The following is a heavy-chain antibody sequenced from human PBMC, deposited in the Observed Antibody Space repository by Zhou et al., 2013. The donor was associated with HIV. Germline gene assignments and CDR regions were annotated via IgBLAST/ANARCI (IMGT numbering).Heavy chain of an antibody. V-gene: IGHV4-59*11. Sequence: QVQLQESGPGLVKPSETLSLTCTVSGGSISSHYWSWIRQPPGKGLEWIGYTHYSGSTNYNPSLKSRVTISVDTSKNQFSLKLSSVTAADTAVYYCARWRMDCSSTSCYWGRFDIWGQGDNGHRSLQ. CDR1: GGSISSHY. CDR2: THYSGST. CDR3: ARWRMDCSSTSCYWGRFDI. J-gene: IGHJ3*02. D-gene: IGHD2-2*01.